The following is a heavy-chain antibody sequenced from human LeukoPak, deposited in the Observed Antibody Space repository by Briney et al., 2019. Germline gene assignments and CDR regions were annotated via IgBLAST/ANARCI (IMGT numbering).Heavy chain of an antibody. CDR1: GFTFSSYS. J-gene: IGHJ1*01. CDR3: ARGAYYNSWSDIAEYFQH. CDR2: ISSSSSYI. D-gene: IGHD6-13*01. V-gene: IGHV3-21*01. Sequence: GGSLRLSCAGSGFTFSSYSVNWVRQAPGKGLEWVSSISSSSSYIYYADSVKGRFTISRDNAKNSLYLQMSSLRGEDTAMYYCARGAYYNSWSDIAEYFQHWGQGTLVTVSS.